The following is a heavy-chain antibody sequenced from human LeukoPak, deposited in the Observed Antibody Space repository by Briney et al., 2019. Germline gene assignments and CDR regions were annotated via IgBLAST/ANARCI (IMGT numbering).Heavy chain of an antibody. J-gene: IGHJ4*02. CDR2: IYPRDGST. Sequence: ASVRVSCKASGYTFTSNYIHWVRQAPGQGLEWMGMIYPRDGSTSYAQKFQGRVTVTRDTSTSTVHMELSGLRSEDTAVYYCARDQEGFDYWGQGTLVTVSS. CDR3: ARDQEGFDY. CDR1: GYTFTSNY. V-gene: IGHV1-46*01.